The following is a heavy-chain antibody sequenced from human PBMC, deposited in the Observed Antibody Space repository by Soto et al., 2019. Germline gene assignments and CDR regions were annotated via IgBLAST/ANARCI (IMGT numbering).Heavy chain of an antibody. V-gene: IGHV1-69*01. CDR3: ARAESSGYFQYYGMDV. CDR1: GGTFSSYA. J-gene: IGHJ6*02. D-gene: IGHD6-19*01. CDR2: IIPIFGTA. Sequence: QVQLVQSGAEVKKPGSSVKVSCKASGGTFSSYAIIWVRQAPGQGLEWMGGIIPIFGTANYAQKFQGRVTITADESTSKAYMELSSLRSEDTAVYYCARAESSGYFQYYGMDVWGQGTTVTVSS.